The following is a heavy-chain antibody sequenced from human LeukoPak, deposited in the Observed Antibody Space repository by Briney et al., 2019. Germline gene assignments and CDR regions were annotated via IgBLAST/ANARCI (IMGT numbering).Heavy chain of an antibody. D-gene: IGHD6-19*01. CDR1: GFTFDGYV. CDR2: ISGDGTVT. CDR3: VKGGQWLITN. V-gene: IGHV3-43*02. J-gene: IGHJ4*02. Sequence: AGSLRLSCAASGFTFDGYVMHWVRQPPGKGLEWVSLISGDGTVTYYVDSVKGRFTISRDNSKNSLYLQMNSLRSEDTAVYFCVKGGQWLITNWGQRTPVTVSS.